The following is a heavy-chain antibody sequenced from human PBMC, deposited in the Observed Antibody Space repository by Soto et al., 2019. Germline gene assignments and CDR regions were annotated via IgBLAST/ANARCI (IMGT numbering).Heavy chain of an antibody. V-gene: IGHV4-59*08. CDR3: ARHMVAGWIRQFDY. J-gene: IGHJ4*02. CDR1: GGSISSYY. CDR2: IYYSGST. Sequence: SDTLSVTWTVSGGSISSYYWSWIRQPPGKGLEWIGYIYYSGSTNYNPSLKSRVTTSVDTSKNQFSLRLSSVTAADTAVYYCARHMVAGWIRQFDYWGQGTLVTSPQ. D-gene: IGHD5-12*01.